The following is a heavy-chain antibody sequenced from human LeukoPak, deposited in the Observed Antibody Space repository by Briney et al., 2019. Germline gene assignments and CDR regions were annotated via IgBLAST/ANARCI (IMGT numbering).Heavy chain of an antibody. Sequence: PGGSLRLSCVASGFTFSSYSMNWVRQAPGKGLEWVSYISSSSSTIYYADSVKGRFTISRDNAKESLYLQMNSLRAEDTAVYYCARRRDFIDYWGQGTLVTVSS. J-gene: IGHJ4*02. CDR2: ISSSSSTI. CDR3: ARRRDFIDY. CDR1: GFTFSSYS. V-gene: IGHV3-48*04. D-gene: IGHD3/OR15-3a*01.